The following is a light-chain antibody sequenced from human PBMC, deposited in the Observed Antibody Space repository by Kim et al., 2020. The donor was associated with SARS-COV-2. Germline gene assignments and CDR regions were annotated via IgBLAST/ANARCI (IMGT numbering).Light chain of an antibody. Sequence: ASVGDRDTITCRASQGISSYLAWYQQKPGKAPKLLIYAASTLHSGVPSRFSGSGSGTEFTLTISSLQPEDFATYYCQQLNSYPLTFGGGTKVDIK. V-gene: IGKV1-9*01. J-gene: IGKJ4*01. CDR1: QGISSY. CDR2: AAS. CDR3: QQLNSYPLT.